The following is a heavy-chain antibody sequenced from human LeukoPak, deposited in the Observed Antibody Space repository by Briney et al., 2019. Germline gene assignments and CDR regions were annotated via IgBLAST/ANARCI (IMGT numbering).Heavy chain of an antibody. CDR3: ARPRAYGSASYYFDY. Sequence: GASLKISCQVSGYTFINYWIGWVRQMPGRGLEWIGIIYPHDSDTRYSPSFQGQVTISADKSISTAYLQWSSLKASDTAMYYCARPRAYGSASYYFDYWGLGTLVTVSS. CDR1: GYTFINYW. V-gene: IGHV5-51*01. D-gene: IGHD6-19*01. CDR2: IYPHDSDT. J-gene: IGHJ4*02.